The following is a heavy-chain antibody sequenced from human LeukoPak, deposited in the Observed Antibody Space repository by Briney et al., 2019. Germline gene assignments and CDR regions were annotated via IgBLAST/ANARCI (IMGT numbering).Heavy chain of an antibody. Sequence: ASVTLSCTASGYTFTGYYMHWVRQVPGQGLEWMGRINPNSGGTSYAQKFQGRVTMTRDTSISTAYMELSRLRSDDTAVYYCTRAPPGMTMMTDYWGQGTLVTVSS. J-gene: IGHJ4*02. CDR1: GYTFTGYY. V-gene: IGHV1-2*06. CDR2: INPNSGGT. CDR3: TRAPPGMTMMTDY. D-gene: IGHD3-22*01.